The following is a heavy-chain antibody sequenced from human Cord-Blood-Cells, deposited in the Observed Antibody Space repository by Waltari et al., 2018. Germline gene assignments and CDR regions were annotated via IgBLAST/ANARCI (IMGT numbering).Heavy chain of an antibody. CDR1: GGSFSGYY. V-gene: IGHV4-34*01. D-gene: IGHD3-3*01. CDR2: INHSGST. CDR3: ARGWSPPRITIFGVVIDY. J-gene: IGHJ4*02. Sequence: QVQLQQWGAGLLKPSETLSLTCAVYGGSFSGYYWSWIRQPPGKGLEWIGEINHSGSTNYNPYLSGRVTISVDTSKNQVSLKLSSVTAADTAVYYCARGWSPPRITIFGVVIDYWGQGTLVTVSS.